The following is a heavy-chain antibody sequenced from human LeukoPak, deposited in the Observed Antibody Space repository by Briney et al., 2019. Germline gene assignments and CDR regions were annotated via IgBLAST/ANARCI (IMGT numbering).Heavy chain of an antibody. CDR1: GGSISSSSYY. Sequence: SETLSLTCTVSGGSISSSSYYWGWIRQPPGKGLEWIGSIYYSGSTYYNPSLKSRVTISVDTSKNQFSLKLSSVTAADTAVYYCARQRLLWFGELEGYHEYWFDPWGQGTLVTVSS. V-gene: IGHV4-39*07. J-gene: IGHJ5*02. CDR2: IYYSGST. D-gene: IGHD3-10*01. CDR3: ARQRLLWFGELEGYHEYWFDP.